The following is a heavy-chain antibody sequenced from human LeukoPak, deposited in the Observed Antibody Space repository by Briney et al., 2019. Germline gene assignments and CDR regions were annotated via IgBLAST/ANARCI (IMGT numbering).Heavy chain of an antibody. V-gene: IGHV3-74*01. CDR3: ARRAVAGGFYGW. CDR2: IIGDGSSR. D-gene: IGHD6-19*01. CDR1: GFTFSTDW. Sequence: GGSLRLSCAASGFTFSTDWMNWVGQAPGKGPLWVSRIIGDGSSRSYADSVKGRFTISRDNAKNTLYLQMNSLRAEDTAVYYCARRAVAGGFYGWWGQGTLVTVSS. J-gene: IGHJ4*02.